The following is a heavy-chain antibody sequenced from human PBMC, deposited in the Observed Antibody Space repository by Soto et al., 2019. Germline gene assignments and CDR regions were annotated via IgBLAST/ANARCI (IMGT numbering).Heavy chain of an antibody. CDR2: IYHSGRT. J-gene: IGHJ1*01. Sequence: QLQLQESGSGLVKPSQTLSLTCAVSGGSVSSGGYSWSWIRQPPGKGLEWIRYIYHSGRTYYNPSLKRRVTLSVERSKTQFSLKLSSVTAADTAGYYCASSYYDSSGSALRDWGQGTLVTVSS. CDR3: ASSYYDSSGSALRD. CDR1: GGSVSSGGYS. V-gene: IGHV4-30-2*01. D-gene: IGHD3-22*01.